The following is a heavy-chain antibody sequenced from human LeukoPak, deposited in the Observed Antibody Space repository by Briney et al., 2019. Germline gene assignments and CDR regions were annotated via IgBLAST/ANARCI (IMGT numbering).Heavy chain of an antibody. J-gene: IGHJ4*02. CDR2: INPNGGGT. V-gene: IGHV1-2*02. CDR3: ARDPSSGYYYGFDY. Sequence: ASVKVSCKASGYTFTGYYMHWVRQAPGQGLEWMGWINPNGGGTNYAQKFQGRVTMTRDTSISTAYMELSRLRSDDTAVYYCARDPSSGYYYGFDYWGQGTLVTVSS. CDR1: GYTFTGYY. D-gene: IGHD3-22*01.